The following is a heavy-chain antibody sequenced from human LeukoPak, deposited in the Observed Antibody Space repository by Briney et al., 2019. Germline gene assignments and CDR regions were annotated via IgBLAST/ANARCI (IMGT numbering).Heavy chain of an antibody. CDR3: ARLIFNYYGSGSYKNWFDP. CDR2: IYSSGST. D-gene: IGHD3-10*01. J-gene: IGHJ5*02. CDR1: GVSISSSTYY. Sequence: PSETLSLTCTVSGVSISSSTYYWGWIRQPPGKGLEWIGTIYSSGSTYYNSSLKSRVTISVDTSKNHFSLKLNSVTAADTAVYYCARLIFNYYGSGSYKNWFDPWGQGTLVTVSS. V-gene: IGHV4-39*07.